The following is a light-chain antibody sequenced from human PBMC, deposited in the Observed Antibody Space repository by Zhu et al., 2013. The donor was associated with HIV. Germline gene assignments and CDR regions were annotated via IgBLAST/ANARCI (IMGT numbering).Light chain of an antibody. CDR2: KAS. Sequence: IQMTQSPSTLSASVGDRVSITCRASQSISTWLAWYQQKPGKAPKLLIFKASSLESGVPSRFSGRGAGTEFTLTISSLQPDDFATYYCQQYNGYSTFGQGTKVE. CDR1: QSISTW. V-gene: IGKV1-5*03. CDR3: QQYNGYST. J-gene: IGKJ1*01.